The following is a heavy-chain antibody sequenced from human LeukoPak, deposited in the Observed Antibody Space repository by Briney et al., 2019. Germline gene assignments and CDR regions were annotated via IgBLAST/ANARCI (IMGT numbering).Heavy chain of an antibody. J-gene: IGHJ4*02. V-gene: IGHV3-30*12. D-gene: IGHD6-13*01. CDR1: GFTFSSDG. Sequence: GGSLRLSCAASGFTFSSDGIHWVRQAPGKGLEWVAFVSNNGIDKHYGDSVQGRFSISRDNSKNTLYLQMNSLRAEDTAVYYCWAAARWGQGTLVTVSS. CDR2: VSNNGIDK. CDR3: WAAAR.